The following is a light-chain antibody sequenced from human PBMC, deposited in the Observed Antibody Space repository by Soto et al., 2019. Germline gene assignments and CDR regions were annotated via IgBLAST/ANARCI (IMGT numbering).Light chain of an antibody. V-gene: IGKV1-12*01. CDR3: QQAYSFPIT. Sequence: DIQMTQSPSSLSASVGDRVTITCRASQDIAAYLAWYQHKPGRAPELLIRAASTLQSGVPSRFSGSGSGTDFTLTINSLQPEDFATYYCQQAYSFPITFGQGTRLDI. CDR2: AAS. J-gene: IGKJ5*01. CDR1: QDIAAY.